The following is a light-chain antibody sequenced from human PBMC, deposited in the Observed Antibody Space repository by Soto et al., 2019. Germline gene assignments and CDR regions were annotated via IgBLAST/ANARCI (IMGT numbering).Light chain of an antibody. V-gene: IGKV3-11*01. CDR2: DAS. CDR3: KHGSNSPCP. J-gene: IGKJ1*01. CDR1: QSVSSY. Sequence: EVVLTQSPATLSLSPGERATLSCRASQSVSSYLAWYQQKPGQAPRLLIYDASNRATGIPARFSGSGSGTDFTLTISSLEPDVFAVYYCKHGSNSPCPFGQRPNLESK.